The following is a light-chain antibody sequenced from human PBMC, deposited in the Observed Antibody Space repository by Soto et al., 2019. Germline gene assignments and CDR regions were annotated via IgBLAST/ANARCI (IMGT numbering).Light chain of an antibody. CDR3: SSYTGSSTLLV. CDR2: EVS. CDR1: SSDVGGYNY. J-gene: IGLJ2*01. Sequence: QSALTQPASVSGSPGQSITISCTGTSSDVGGYNYVSWYQQHPGKAPKLMIYEVSNRPSGVSNRFSGSKSGNTASLTISGLQAEDEADYYCSSYTGSSTLLVFGGGTKVTVL. V-gene: IGLV2-14*01.